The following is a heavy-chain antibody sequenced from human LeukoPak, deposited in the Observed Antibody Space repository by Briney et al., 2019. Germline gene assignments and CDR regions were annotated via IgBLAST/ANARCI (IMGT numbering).Heavy chain of an antibody. D-gene: IGHD2-15*01. J-gene: IGHJ6*02. CDR1: GYTFTSYG. CDR2: ISAYNGNT. V-gene: IGHV1-18*01. Sequence: ASVKVSCKASGYTFTSYGISWVRQAPGQGLEWMGWISAYNGNTNYVQKLQGRVTMTTDTSTSTAYMELRSLRSDDTAVYYCARRCSGGSCYGYYGMDVWGQGTTVTVSS. CDR3: ARRCSGGSCYGYYGMDV.